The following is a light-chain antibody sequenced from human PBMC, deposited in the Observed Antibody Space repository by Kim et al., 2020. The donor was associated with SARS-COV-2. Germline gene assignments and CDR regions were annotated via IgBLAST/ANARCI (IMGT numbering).Light chain of an antibody. CDR2: GAS. V-gene: IGKV1-39*01. Sequence: DIQMTQSPSSMSASVGDRVTITCRASQSISKFFNWYQQKPGEAPTLLIYGASRLQSGVPSRFSGSGSGTDFTLTISSLQPEDFATYYCQQSYSTPPTFGQGTKLDIK. CDR1: QSISKF. CDR3: QQSYSTPPT. J-gene: IGKJ1*01.